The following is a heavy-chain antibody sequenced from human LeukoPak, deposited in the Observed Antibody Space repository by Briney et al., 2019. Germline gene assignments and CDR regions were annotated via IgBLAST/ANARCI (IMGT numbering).Heavy chain of an antibody. CDR3: ARDRYSSGWYAGNGMDV. CDR2: ISSSSSYI. V-gene: IGHV3-21*01. D-gene: IGHD6-19*01. CDR1: GFTFSSYS. J-gene: IGHJ6*02. Sequence: GSLRLSCAASGFTFSSYSMNWVRQAPGKGLEWVSSISSSSSYIYYADSVKGRFTISRDNAKNSLYLQMNSLRAEDTAVYYCARDRYSSGWYAGNGMDVWGQGTTVTVSS.